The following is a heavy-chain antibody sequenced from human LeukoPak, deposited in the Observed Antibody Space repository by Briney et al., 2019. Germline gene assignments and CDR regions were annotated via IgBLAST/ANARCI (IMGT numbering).Heavy chain of an antibody. CDR2: IYYSGST. Sequence: SETLSLTCTVSGGSISSSYYYWGWIRQPPGKGLEWIGSIYYSGSTYYNPSLKSRVTISVDTSKNQFSLKLRSVTAPDTAVYYCARHFGTRGQGTLVTVSS. CDR1: GGSISSSYYY. D-gene: IGHD3/OR15-3a*01. J-gene: IGHJ4*02. CDR3: ARHFGT. V-gene: IGHV4-39*01.